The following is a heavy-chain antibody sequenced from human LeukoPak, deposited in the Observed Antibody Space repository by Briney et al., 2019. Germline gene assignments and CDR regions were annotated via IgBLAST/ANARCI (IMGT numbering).Heavy chain of an antibody. CDR1: GGSISSYY. V-gene: IGHV4-59*01. Sequence: SETLSLTCTVSGGSISSYYWSWIRQPPGKGLEWIGYIYYSGSTNYNPSLKSRVTISVDTSKNQFSLKLSSVTAADTAVYYCARGGPGSYRKVDFDYWGQGTLVTVSS. D-gene: IGHD1-26*01. CDR3: ARGGPGSYRKVDFDY. CDR2: IYYSGST. J-gene: IGHJ4*02.